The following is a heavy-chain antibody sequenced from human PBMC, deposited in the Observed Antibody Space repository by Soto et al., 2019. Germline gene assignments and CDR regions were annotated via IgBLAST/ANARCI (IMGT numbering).Heavy chain of an antibody. V-gene: IGHV3-33*05. D-gene: IGHD3-16*01. CDR2: TSYDGSNN. CDR3: ARWGTTGGLDV. J-gene: IGHJ4*02. Sequence: QVQLVESGGGVVQPGTSLRLSCVGSGFTFRSYVIHWVRQAPGKGLEWVALTSYDGSNNFYGDSVKGRFTISIDNSMNTVELQMDSLRLEDTALYYCARWGTTGGLDVWGQGTLVSVSS. CDR1: GFTFRSYV.